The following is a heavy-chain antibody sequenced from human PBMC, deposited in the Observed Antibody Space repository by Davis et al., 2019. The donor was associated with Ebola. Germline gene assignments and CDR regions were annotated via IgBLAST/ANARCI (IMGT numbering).Heavy chain of an antibody. D-gene: IGHD3-10*01. CDR2: ISWNSGKL. V-gene: IGHV3-9*01. CDR1: GFTFDDYA. J-gene: IGHJ4*02. Sequence: PGGSLRLSCAASGFTFDDYAMHWVRQAPGKGLEWVSGISWNSGKLGYADSVKGRFTISRDNAKNSLYLQMNSLRAEDTASYYCAREYYGSGIDYWGQGTLVTVSS. CDR3: AREYYGSGIDY.